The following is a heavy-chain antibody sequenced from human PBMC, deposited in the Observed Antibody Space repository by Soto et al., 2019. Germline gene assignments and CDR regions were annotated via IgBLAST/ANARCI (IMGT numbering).Heavy chain of an antibody. CDR1: GYDFPNYW. Sequence: PGESLKISCKASGYDFPNYWIGWVRQLPGKGLEWMGIIYPGDSDVRYSPSFRGQVTITADKPITTAYLQWSSLKASDTAMYYCPRPRRGYGMDVWGQGTTVTVSS. CDR2: IYPGDSDV. V-gene: IGHV5-51*01. D-gene: IGHD3-10*01. CDR3: PRPRRGYGMDV. J-gene: IGHJ6*02.